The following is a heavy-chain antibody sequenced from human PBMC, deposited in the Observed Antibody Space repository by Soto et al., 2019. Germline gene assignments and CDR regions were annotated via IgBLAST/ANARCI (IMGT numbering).Heavy chain of an antibody. V-gene: IGHV4-34*01. D-gene: IGHD3-10*01. CDR1: GGSLSGYY. Sequence: PSETLSLTCAVYGGSLSGYYWSWIRQPPGKGLEWIGEINHSGSTNYNPSLKSRVTISVDTSKNQFSLKLSSVTAADTAVYYCARGRFRRMVYFDYWGQGTLVTVSS. CDR2: INHSGST. J-gene: IGHJ4*02. CDR3: ARGRFRRMVYFDY.